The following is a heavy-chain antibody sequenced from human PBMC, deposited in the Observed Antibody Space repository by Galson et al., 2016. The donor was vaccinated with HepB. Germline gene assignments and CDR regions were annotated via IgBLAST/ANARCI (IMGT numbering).Heavy chain of an antibody. CDR3: AKDSRPSLRAAVVAPPFDS. J-gene: IGHJ4*02. CDR2: IRGSGRTT. V-gene: IGHV3-23*01. D-gene: IGHD3-22*01. CDR1: GFTFSSYA. Sequence: SLRLSCAASGFTFSSYAMSWVRQAPGKGLEWVSYIRGSGRTTFYADSVEGRFTISRDNSRNTLYLQMSSLRAEDTAVYLCAKDSRPSLRAAVVAPPFDSWGQGTLVTVSS.